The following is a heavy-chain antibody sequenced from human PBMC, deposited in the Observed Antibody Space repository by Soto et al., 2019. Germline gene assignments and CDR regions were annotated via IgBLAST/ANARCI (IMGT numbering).Heavy chain of an antibody. V-gene: IGHV3-66*01. CDR1: GFTVSSNY. CDR2: IYSGGST. J-gene: IGHJ3*02. CDR3: ARYFRRGYSGYDFEDHDAFDI. Sequence: GGSLRLSCAASGFTVSSNYMSWVRQAPGKGLEWVSVIYSGGSTYYADSVKGRFTISRNNSKNTLYLQMNSLRAEDTAVYYCARYFRRGYSGYDFEDHDAFDIWGQGTMVTVSS. D-gene: IGHD5-12*01.